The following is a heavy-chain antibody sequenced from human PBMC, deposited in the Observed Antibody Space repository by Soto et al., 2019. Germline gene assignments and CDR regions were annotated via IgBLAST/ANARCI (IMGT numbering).Heavy chain of an antibody. Sequence: GGSLRLSCAASGFTFSSYAMNWVRQAPGKGLEWVSAISGSGGSTYFADSVKGRFTISRDNSKNTLYLQMNSLRAEDTAVYYCAKKDSWFGSPPRDAFDIWGQGTMVTVSS. V-gene: IGHV3-23*01. CDR2: ISGSGGST. J-gene: IGHJ3*02. CDR1: GFTFSSYA. CDR3: AKKDSWFGSPPRDAFDI. D-gene: IGHD3-10*01.